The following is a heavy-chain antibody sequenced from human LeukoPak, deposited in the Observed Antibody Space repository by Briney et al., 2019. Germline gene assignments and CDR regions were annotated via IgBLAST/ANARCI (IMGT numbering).Heavy chain of an antibody. CDR3: AKRQGSTVEGNWYVDY. CDR1: GFLLTAYA. V-gene: IGHV3-23*01. D-gene: IGHD4-23*01. Sequence: GGSLRLSCGASGFLLTAYAMSWVRQAPGKGLEWVSTISANEGTTYYADSVKGRFTISRDNSKKTIYLQMSSLRVEDTAVYYCAKRQGSTVEGNWYVDYWGRGTLVTVSS. J-gene: IGHJ2*01. CDR2: ISANEGTT.